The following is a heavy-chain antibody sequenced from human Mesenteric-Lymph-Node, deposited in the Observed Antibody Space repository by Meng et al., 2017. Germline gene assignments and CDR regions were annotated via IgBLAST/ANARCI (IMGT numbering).Heavy chain of an antibody. D-gene: IGHD3-9*01. V-gene: IGHV3-21*01. CDR3: ARAYYDILSGYLPYNYYYGMDV. J-gene: IGHJ6*02. CDR1: GFTFSSYS. Sequence: GESLKISCAASGFTFSSYSMNWVRQAPGKGLEWVSSISSSSSYIYYADSVKGRFTISRDNSKNTLSLQMSSLRPEDTAIYFCARAYYDILSGYLPYNYYYGMDVWGQGTKVTVSS. CDR2: ISSSSSYI.